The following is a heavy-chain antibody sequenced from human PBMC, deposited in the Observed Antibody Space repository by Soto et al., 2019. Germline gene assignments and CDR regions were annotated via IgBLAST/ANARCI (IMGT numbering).Heavy chain of an antibody. Sequence: QVQLVESGGGLVKPGGSLRLSCAASGFTFSDYYMSWIRQAPGKGLEWVSYISSSSRYTNYADSVKGRFTISRDNTKNSLYLQMNSLRAEDTAVYYCARVGYGDPRVAGMDVWGQGTTVTVSS. CDR3: ARVGYGDPRVAGMDV. J-gene: IGHJ6*02. V-gene: IGHV3-11*05. CDR1: GFTFSDYY. D-gene: IGHD4-17*01. CDR2: ISSSSRYT.